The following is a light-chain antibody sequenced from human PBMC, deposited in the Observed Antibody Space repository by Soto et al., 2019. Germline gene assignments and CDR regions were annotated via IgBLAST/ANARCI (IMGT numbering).Light chain of an antibody. Sequence: DIQMTQSPSTLPASVGDRVTITCRASQTISSWLAWYQQKPGKAPDLLIYDASRLAGGVPSRFSGSESGTEFTLTIGSLQPDDFATYYCLQYNSFPPTFGGGTKVEIK. CDR1: QTISSW. CDR3: LQYNSFPPT. CDR2: DAS. J-gene: IGKJ4*01. V-gene: IGKV1-5*01.